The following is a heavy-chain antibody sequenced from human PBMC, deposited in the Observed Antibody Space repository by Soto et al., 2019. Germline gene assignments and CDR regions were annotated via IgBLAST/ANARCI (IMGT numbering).Heavy chain of an antibody. CDR3: ATHVREWLLYWFDP. Sequence: GGSLRLSCAASGSTFSSYAMSWVRQAPGKGLEWVSAISGSGGSTYYADSVKGRFTISRDNSKNTLYLQMNSLRAEDTAVYYCATHVREWLLYWFDPWGQGTLVTVSS. CDR1: GSTFSSYA. V-gene: IGHV3-23*01. D-gene: IGHD3-3*01. J-gene: IGHJ5*02. CDR2: ISGSGGST.